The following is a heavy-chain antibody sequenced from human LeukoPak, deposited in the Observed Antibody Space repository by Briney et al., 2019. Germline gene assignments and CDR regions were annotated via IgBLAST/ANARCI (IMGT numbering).Heavy chain of an antibody. V-gene: IGHV1-69*02. D-gene: IGHD3-3*01. CDR1: GFGLSVLS. J-gene: IGHJ6*04. CDR3: ARGGDTIFGLDV. Sequence: ASVKVSCKISGFGLSVLSIHWMRQAPGKGLEWVGRIIPILGIANYAQKFQGRVTITADKSTSTAYMELSSLRSEDTAVYYCARGGDTIFGLDVWGKGTTVTVSS. CDR2: IIPILGIA.